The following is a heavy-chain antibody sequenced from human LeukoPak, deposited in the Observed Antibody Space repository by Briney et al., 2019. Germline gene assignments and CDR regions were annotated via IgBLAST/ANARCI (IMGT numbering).Heavy chain of an antibody. CDR1: GFTLSDYW. CDR3: ARGLRDFDY. D-gene: IGHD3-16*01. V-gene: IGHV3-7*04. CDR2: TEVDGREK. Sequence: GGSLRLSCAASGFTLSDYWMSWVRQAPGKGLKWVANTEVDGREKYYVDSVKGRFTISRDNAKNSLYLQMNSLRPEDTAVYYCARGLRDFDYWGQGTLVTVSS. J-gene: IGHJ4*02.